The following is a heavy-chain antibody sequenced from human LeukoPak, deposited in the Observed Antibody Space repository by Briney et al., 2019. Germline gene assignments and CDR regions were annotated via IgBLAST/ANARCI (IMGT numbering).Heavy chain of an antibody. Sequence: SQTLSLTCTVSGGSISSGDYYWSWRRQPPGKGLEGSGYYYYSGSNYYNPSLKSRVTISVVTSKNQFSLKLSSVTAADTAVYYCAPSYYDILSGPGGFDIWGQGTMVTVSS. J-gene: IGHJ3*02. CDR2: YYYSGSN. CDR1: GGSISSGDYY. CDR3: APSYYDILSGPGGFDI. V-gene: IGHV4-30-4*01. D-gene: IGHD3-9*01.